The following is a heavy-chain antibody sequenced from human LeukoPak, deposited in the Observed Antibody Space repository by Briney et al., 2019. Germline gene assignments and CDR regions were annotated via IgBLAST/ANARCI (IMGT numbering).Heavy chain of an antibody. J-gene: IGHJ3*02. CDR1: GFTFSSYA. V-gene: IGHV3-30*04. CDR2: ISYDGSNK. CDR3: ARDPEDDYGGNSGAFDI. D-gene: IGHD4-23*01. Sequence: PGGSLRLSCAASGFTFSSYAMHWVRQAPGKGLEWVAVISYDGSNKYYADSVKGRFTISRDNSKNTLYLQMNGLRAEDTAVYYCARDPEDDYGGNSGAFDIWGQGTMVTVSS.